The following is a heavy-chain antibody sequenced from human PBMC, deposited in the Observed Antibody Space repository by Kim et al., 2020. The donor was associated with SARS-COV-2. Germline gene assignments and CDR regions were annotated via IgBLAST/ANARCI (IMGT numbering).Heavy chain of an antibody. Sequence: GESLKISCKGSGYNFNNNWIGWVRQMPGKGLEWMGVIYPDDSDTTYSPSFQGQVTIPADKSISTTYLQWSSLKASDTAMYYCARHKLYCGGDCYSPKFFYGMDVWGQGTTVTVSS. CDR2: IYPDDSDT. J-gene: IGHJ6*02. D-gene: IGHD2-21*02. V-gene: IGHV5-51*01. CDR1: GYNFNNNW. CDR3: ARHKLYCGGDCYSPKFFYGMDV.